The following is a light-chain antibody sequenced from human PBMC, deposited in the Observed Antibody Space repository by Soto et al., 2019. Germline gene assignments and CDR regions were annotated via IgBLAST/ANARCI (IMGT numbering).Light chain of an antibody. CDR2: GAS. CDR3: QQYGGSPIT. CDR1: QSVSSN. J-gene: IGKJ5*01. Sequence: EIVMTQSPATLSVSPGERATLSCRASQSVSSNLAWYPQKPGQAPRLLIYGASTRATGIPARFSGSGSGTEFTLTISSLEPEDFAVYYCQQYGGSPITFGQGTRLEIK. V-gene: IGKV3-15*01.